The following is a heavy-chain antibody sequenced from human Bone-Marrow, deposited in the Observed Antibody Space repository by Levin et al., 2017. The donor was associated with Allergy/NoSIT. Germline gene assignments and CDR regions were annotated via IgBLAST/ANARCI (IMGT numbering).Heavy chain of an antibody. Sequence: SGPTLVKPTQTLTLTCTFSGFSLITSGVGVGWIRQPPGKALEWLALIYWDDDKLYRPSLKSRLTITKDTSKNQVVLTMTNMDPVDTATSYCAHFRRTQASWFGEFFFGLDVWGQGTTVTVSS. CDR1: GFSLITSGVG. CDR2: IYWDDDK. J-gene: IGHJ6*02. D-gene: IGHD3-10*01. CDR3: AHFRRTQASWFGEFFFGLDV. V-gene: IGHV2-5*02.